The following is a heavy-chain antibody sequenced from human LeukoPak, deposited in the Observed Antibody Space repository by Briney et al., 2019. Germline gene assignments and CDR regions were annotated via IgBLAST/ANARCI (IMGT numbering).Heavy chain of an antibody. V-gene: IGHV4-34*01. J-gene: IGHJ4*02. D-gene: IGHD3-22*01. CDR3: ARGRSGYYRPSYVDY. Sequence: SETLSLTCAVYGGSFSGYYWSWIRQPPGKGLEWIGGINHSGSTNYNPSLKRRVTISIDTSKNQFSLKLSSVTAADTAVYYCARGRSGYYRPSYVDYWGQGTLVTVSS. CDR2: INHSGST. CDR1: GGSFSGYY.